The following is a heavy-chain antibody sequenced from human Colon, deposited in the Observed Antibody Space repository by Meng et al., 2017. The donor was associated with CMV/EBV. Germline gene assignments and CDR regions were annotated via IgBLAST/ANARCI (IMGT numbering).Heavy chain of an antibody. D-gene: IGHD1-26*01. CDR3: ARARGSYAWFDP. V-gene: IGHV3-11*01. CDR2: VSSSGSTK. CDR1: GFTFSDYY. J-gene: IGHJ5*02. Sequence: GESLKISCAASGFTFSDYYMSWIRQAPGKGLEWISYVSSSGSTKYYADSVEGRFTISRDNAKNSLYLQMNSLRDEDTAVYYCARARGSYAWFDPWGQGTLVTVSS.